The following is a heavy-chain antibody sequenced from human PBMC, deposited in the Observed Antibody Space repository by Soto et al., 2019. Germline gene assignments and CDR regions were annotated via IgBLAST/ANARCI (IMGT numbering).Heavy chain of an antibody. D-gene: IGHD6-13*01. CDR1: GFTFSNSA. Sequence: QVQLVESGGGVVQPGRSLRLSCAASGFTFSNSAMHWVRQAPGKGLEWVAVISYDGSSKYYADSVKGRFTISRDNSKNTLYRQMNSLRAEDTAVYYCAKEFSKYSSSLGYWGQGTLVTVSS. V-gene: IGHV3-30-3*02. J-gene: IGHJ4*02. CDR2: ISYDGSSK. CDR3: AKEFSKYSSSLGY.